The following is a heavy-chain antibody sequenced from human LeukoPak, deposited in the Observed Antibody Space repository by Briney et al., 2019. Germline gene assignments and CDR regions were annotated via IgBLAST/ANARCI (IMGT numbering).Heavy chain of an antibody. J-gene: IGHJ6*03. CDR3: ARALHGYYYDSSGLHYYYMDV. CDR1: GGSISSYY. V-gene: IGHV4-4*07. Sequence: SETLSLTCTVSGGSISSYYWSWIRQPAGKGLEWIGRIYTSGSTNYNPSLKSRVTISVDTSKNQFSLKLSSVTAADTAVYYCARALHGYYYDSSGLHYYYMDVWGKGTTVTISS. D-gene: IGHD3-22*01. CDR2: IYTSGST.